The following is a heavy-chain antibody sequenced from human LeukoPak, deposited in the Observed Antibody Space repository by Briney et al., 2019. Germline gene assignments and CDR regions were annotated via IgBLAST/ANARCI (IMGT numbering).Heavy chain of an antibody. J-gene: IGHJ4*02. CDR2: INPNSGGT. CDR3: AREGRKYSNNDY. CDR1: GYTLTGYY. Sequence: ASVKVSCKASGYTLTGYYMHWVRPAPGQGLEWMGRINPNSGGTNYAQKFQGRVTMTRDTSISTAYMELSRLRSDDTAVYYCAREGRKYSNNDYWGQGTLVTVSS. D-gene: IGHD1-26*01. V-gene: IGHV1-2*06.